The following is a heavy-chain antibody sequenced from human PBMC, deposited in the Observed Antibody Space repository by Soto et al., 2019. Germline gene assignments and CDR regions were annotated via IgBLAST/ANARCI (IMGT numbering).Heavy chain of an antibody. CDR1: GFTFSSYE. Sequence: GGSLRLSCAASGFTFSSYEMDWVRQAPGKTLEWVSYISSAGDSSYYADSVKSRFTISRDNAKNSLYLQMNSLRVEDTAVYYCARVYCSTTTCHVQAFDSWGQGTLVTVSS. D-gene: IGHD2-2*01. V-gene: IGHV3-48*03. J-gene: IGHJ4*02. CDR3: ARVYCSTTTCHVQAFDS. CDR2: ISSAGDSS.